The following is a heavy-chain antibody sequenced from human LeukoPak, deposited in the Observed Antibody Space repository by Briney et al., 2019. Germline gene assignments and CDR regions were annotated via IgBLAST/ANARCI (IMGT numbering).Heavy chain of an antibody. CDR1: GGSISSGSYY. CDR3: ARPALYYYGSGSYWYNWFDP. V-gene: IGHV4-61*02. J-gene: IGHJ5*02. D-gene: IGHD3-10*01. Sequence: SETLSLTCTVSGGSISSGSYYWSWIRQPAGKGLEWIGRIYTSGSTNYNPSLKSRVTISVDTSKNQFSLKLSSVTAADTAVYYCARPALYYYGSGSYWYNWFDPWGQGTLVTVSS. CDR2: IYTSGST.